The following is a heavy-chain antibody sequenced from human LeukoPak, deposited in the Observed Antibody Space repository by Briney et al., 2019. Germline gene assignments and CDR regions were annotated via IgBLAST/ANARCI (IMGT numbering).Heavy chain of an antibody. CDR2: ISWNSGSI. CDR1: GFTFDDYA. CDR3: ASPPGATNS. V-gene: IGHV3-9*01. J-gene: IGHJ5*02. Sequence: PGGSLRLSCAASGFTFDDYAMHWVRQAPGKGLEWVSGISWNSGSIGYADSVKGRFTISRDNAKNSLYLQMNSLRAEDTAVYYCASPPGATNSWGQGTLVTVSS. D-gene: IGHD5-12*01.